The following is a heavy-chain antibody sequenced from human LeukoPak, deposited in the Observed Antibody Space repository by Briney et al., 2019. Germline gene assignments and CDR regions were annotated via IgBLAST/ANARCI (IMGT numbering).Heavy chain of an antibody. CDR2: ITSSSTYI. D-gene: IGHD6-19*01. Sequence: PGGSLRLSCAASGFTFSSYSMNWVRQAPGKGLEWVSSITSSSTYIYYADSVKGRFTISRDNAKNSLYLQMDSLRAEDTAVYYCARDGYSSSSLDYWGPGTLVTVSS. CDR1: GFTFSSYS. J-gene: IGHJ4*02. V-gene: IGHV3-21*01. CDR3: ARDGYSSSSLDY.